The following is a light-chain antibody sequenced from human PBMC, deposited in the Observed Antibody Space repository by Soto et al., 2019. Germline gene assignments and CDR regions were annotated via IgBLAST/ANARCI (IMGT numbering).Light chain of an antibody. CDR1: QNIPSIS. V-gene: IGKV3D-20*01. J-gene: IGKJ4*01. CDR2: DTS. CDR3: QQYDTSLT. Sequence: IVLTQSPASLSLSPGERATLFCGASQNIPSISLAWYQVKPGLAPRLLIYDTSIRATGIPDRFTGSGSGTDFTLTITRLDPEYFAVSSCQQYDTSLTFGGGTKVEIK.